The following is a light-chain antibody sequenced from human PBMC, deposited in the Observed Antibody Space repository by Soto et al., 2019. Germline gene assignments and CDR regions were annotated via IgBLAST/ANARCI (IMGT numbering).Light chain of an antibody. Sequence: DIQMTQSPSSLSASIGDRVTITCRASQGISTYFAWYQQKPGKVPKVLIYSASTLQSGVPARLRGSGSGTDFTLTISSLQPEDVATYYCQKYDSAPETFGQGNKVEIK. CDR2: SAS. J-gene: IGKJ1*01. CDR3: QKYDSAPET. CDR1: QGISTY. V-gene: IGKV1-27*01.